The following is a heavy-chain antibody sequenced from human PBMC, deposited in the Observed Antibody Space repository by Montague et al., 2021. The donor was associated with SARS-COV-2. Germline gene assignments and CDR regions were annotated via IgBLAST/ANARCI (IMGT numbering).Heavy chain of an antibody. D-gene: IGHD3-22*01. CDR3: ASKAVYSSRLTTYGMDV. J-gene: IGHJ6*02. Sequence: QSGAEVKKPGESLKISCQGSGYSFTNYWIGWVRQMPGKGLEWMGMIYPXDSETRYNPSFQGQVTISADKSTSTAYLQWNRLKASDTALYFCASKAVYSSRLTTYGMDVWGQGTTVTVSS. CDR2: IYPXDSET. V-gene: IGHV5-51*01. CDR1: GYSFTNYW.